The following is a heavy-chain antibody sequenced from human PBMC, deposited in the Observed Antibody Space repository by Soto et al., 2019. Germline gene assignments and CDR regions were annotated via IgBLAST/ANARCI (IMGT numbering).Heavy chain of an antibody. CDR1: GFTFSSYA. J-gene: IGHJ4*02. Sequence: EVQLLESGGGLVQPGGSLRLSCAASGFTFSSYAMSWVRQAPGKGLGWVSAIRGSGGSTYYADSVKGRFTISRANSKNTLYLQMNSLRAEDTAVYYCAKDAPTYYDFWSGYPTYFDYWGQGTLVTVSS. V-gene: IGHV3-23*01. D-gene: IGHD3-3*01. CDR2: IRGSGGST. CDR3: AKDAPTYYDFWSGYPTYFDY.